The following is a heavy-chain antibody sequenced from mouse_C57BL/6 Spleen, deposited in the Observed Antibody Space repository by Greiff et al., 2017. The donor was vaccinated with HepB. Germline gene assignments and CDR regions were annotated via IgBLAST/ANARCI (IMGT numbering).Heavy chain of an antibody. J-gene: IGHJ4*01. V-gene: IGHV1-82*01. CDR1: GYAFSSSW. Sequence: QVQLQQSGPELVKPGASVKISCKASGYAFSSSWMNWVKQRPGKGLEWIGRIYPGDGDTNYNGKFKGKATLTADKSSSTAYMQLSSLTSEDSAVYFCARYIPGGSKAMDYWGQGTSVTVSS. D-gene: IGHD1-1*01. CDR2: IYPGDGDT. CDR3: ARYIPGGSKAMDY.